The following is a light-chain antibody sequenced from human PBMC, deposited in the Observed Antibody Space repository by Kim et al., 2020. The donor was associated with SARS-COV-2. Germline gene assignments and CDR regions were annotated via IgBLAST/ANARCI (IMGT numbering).Light chain of an antibody. CDR1: QSVRSSY. J-gene: IGKJ1*01. Sequence: EIVLMQSPGTLSSSPGERATLSCRASQSVRSSYLAWYQQKPGQAPRLLIYDASSRATGIPDRFSGSGSGTDFTLTISRLEPEDFAVYYCQQYGSSPWTFGQGTKVDIK. CDR2: DAS. CDR3: QQYGSSPWT. V-gene: IGKV3-20*01.